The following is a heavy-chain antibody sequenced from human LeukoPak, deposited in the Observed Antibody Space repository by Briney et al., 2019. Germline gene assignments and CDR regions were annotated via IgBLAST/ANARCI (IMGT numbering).Heavy chain of an antibody. CDR2: IFPSGGEI. CDR3: AKAAVSIAVAGDNWFDP. CDR1: GFTFSTFA. Sequence: AGGSLRLSCAASGFTFSTFAMIWVRQPPGKGLEGVSSIFPSGGEIHYADSVRGRFTISRDNSKNTLYLQMNSLRAEDTAVYYCAKAAVSIAVAGDNWFDPWGQGTLVTVSS. V-gene: IGHV3-23*01. J-gene: IGHJ5*02. D-gene: IGHD6-19*01.